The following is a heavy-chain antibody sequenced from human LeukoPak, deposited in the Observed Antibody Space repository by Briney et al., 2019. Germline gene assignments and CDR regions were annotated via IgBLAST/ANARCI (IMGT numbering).Heavy chain of an antibody. D-gene: IGHD5-12*01. CDR1: GFTFSSYW. CDR3: TRDWRNLGYDY. V-gene: IGHV3-74*01. CDR2: IEGDGNRI. Sequence: QTGGSLRLSCAASGFTFSSYWMHWVRQAPGKGLMWVSRIEGDGNRITYADSVKGRFTISRDNAKNTLYLQMNSLRAEDTAVYYCTRDWRNLGYDYWGQGTLVTVSS. J-gene: IGHJ4*02.